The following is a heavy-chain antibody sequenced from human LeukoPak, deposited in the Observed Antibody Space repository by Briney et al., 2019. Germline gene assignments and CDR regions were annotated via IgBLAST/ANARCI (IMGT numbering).Heavy chain of an antibody. Sequence: GASVKVSCKASGGTFSSSGISWVRQAPGQGLEWMGRIIPILGTANYAQKFQGRVTMTRDTSTSTVYMELSSLRSEDTAVYYCARGTQGVAARSDAFDIWGQGTMVTVSS. V-gene: IGHV1-69*04. CDR3: ARGTQGVAARSDAFDI. CDR2: IIPILGTA. D-gene: IGHD6-6*01. CDR1: GGTFSSSG. J-gene: IGHJ3*02.